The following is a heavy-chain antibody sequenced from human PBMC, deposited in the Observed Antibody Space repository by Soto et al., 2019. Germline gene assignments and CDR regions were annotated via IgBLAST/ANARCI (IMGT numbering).Heavy chain of an antibody. Sequence: QITLKESGPTLVKPTQTLTLTCTLSGFSLSTTTVGVGWIRQPPGKALEWLALIYWDDDRRYIPSLKNRLTITQDTSGGQVVLKMTNMDPVDTDTYYCAQLTPFDFKGYYFDYWGPGILVTVSS. V-gene: IGHV2-5*02. D-gene: IGHD3-9*01. CDR1: GFSLSTTTVG. J-gene: IGHJ4*02. CDR2: IYWDDDR. CDR3: AQLTPFDFKGYYFDY.